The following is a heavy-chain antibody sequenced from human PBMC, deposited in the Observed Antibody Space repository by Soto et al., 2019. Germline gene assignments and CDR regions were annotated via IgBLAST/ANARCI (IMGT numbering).Heavy chain of an antibody. V-gene: IGHV4-39*01. D-gene: IGHD5-12*01. CDR3: ARFSNMDGYNWYYYVY. CDR1: VGSISSSSYY. Sequence: PSQTLSLTCTVSVGSISSSSYYFGWIRQPPGKGLEWIGSIYYSWSTYYNPSRKSRVTISVDTSKNQFSLKLSSVTAADTAVYYCARFSNMDGYNWYYYVYSGHGPLVTDSS. J-gene: IGHJ4*01. CDR2: IYYSWST.